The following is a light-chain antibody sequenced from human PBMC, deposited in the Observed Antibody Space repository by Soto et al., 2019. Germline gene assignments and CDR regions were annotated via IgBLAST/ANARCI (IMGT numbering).Light chain of an antibody. Sequence: EIVLTQSPGTLSVSPGDRATLSCRASQSVSSSYLAWYQQKPGQAPRLLIYETSSRATGIPDRFSGSGSQTDFTLTISRLEPEDFAVYYCQQYGTSPRTFGQGTKVDI. CDR2: ETS. CDR1: QSVSSSY. V-gene: IGKV3-20*01. J-gene: IGKJ1*01. CDR3: QQYGTSPRT.